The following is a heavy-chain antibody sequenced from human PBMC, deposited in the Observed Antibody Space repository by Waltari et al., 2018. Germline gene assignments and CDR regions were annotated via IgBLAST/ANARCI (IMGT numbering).Heavy chain of an antibody. J-gene: IGHJ6*03. CDR3: AREGFYGSGSYYKTYYYMDV. D-gene: IGHD3-10*01. CDR1: GGSISSYY. CDR2: IYYSGST. Sequence: QAQLQESGPGLVKPSETLSLTCTVSGGSISSYYWSWIRQPPAKGLEWIGYIYYSGSTNYNPSLKSRVTISVDTSKNQFSLKLSSVTAADTAVYYCAREGFYGSGSYYKTYYYMDVWGKGTTVTVSS. V-gene: IGHV4-59*01.